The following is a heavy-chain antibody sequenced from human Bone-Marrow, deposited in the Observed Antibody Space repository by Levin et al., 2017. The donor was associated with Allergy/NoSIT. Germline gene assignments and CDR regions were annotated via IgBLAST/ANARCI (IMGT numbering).Heavy chain of an antibody. CDR2: ISGSGST. D-gene: IGHD6-19*01. J-gene: IGHJ4*02. CDR1: GFTFSSYA. Sequence: QPGESLKISCAASGFTFSSYALSWVRRAPGKGLEWVSGISGSGSTNYADSVKGRFTISRDNSRNTLYLEMITLRPEDTAIYYCAKANWISVAAVKWGQGTLVTVSS. CDR3: AKANWISVAAVK. V-gene: IGHV3-23*01.